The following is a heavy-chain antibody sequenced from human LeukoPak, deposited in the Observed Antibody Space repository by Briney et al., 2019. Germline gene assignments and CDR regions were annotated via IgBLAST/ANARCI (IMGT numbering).Heavy chain of an antibody. J-gene: IGHJ4*02. CDR2: ISSSSSYI. CDR3: TTEEAGWYYFDY. CDR1: GFTFSSYS. V-gene: IGHV3-21*03. Sequence: PGGSLRLSCAASGFTFSSYSMNWVRQAPGKGLEWVSSISSSSSYIYYADSVKGRFTISRDNAKNSLYLQMNGLKTEDTAVYYCTTEEAGWYYFDYWGQGTLVTVSS.